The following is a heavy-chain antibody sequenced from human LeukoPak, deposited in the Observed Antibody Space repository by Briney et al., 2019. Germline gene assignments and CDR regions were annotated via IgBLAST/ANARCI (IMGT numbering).Heavy chain of an antibody. Sequence: LETLSLTCGVSGASISGHYWSWIRQPPGKGLEWIAYIYHSEAPNYNPSLNARVTMSLDMSKNQFSLRLTSVTAADTAIYYCARGHYDLAPWGQGILVTVSS. J-gene: IGHJ5*02. V-gene: IGHV4-59*08. CDR3: ARGHYDLAP. CDR1: GASISGHY. CDR2: IYHSEAP. D-gene: IGHD3/OR15-3a*01.